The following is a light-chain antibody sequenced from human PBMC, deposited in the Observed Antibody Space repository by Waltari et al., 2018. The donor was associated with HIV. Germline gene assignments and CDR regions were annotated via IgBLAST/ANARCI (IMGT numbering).Light chain of an antibody. Sequence: QSALTQPASVSGSPAQSITLSCTGTTSDVGGYNSVSWYQQHPAKAPKLVILYVSNRPSGVSNRFSGSKSGNTASLTISGLQAEDEAYYYCSSYTNSDTVVFGGGTKVTVL. J-gene: IGLJ2*01. CDR1: TSDVGGYNS. V-gene: IGLV2-14*03. CDR2: YVS. CDR3: SSYTNSDTVV.